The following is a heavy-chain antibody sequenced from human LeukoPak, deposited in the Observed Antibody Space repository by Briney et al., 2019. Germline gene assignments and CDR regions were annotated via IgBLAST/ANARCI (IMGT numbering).Heavy chain of an antibody. CDR2: ISETGGVT. Sequence: GGSLRLSCVVSGFSFGSYPMSWVRQAPGKGLEWVSVISETGGVTHYADSMRGRFTISRDNIKNTLNLQMNSLRAEDTAIYYCARDSSHYLGSSDYWGQGTLVTVSS. V-gene: IGHV3-23*01. CDR3: ARDSSHYLGSSDY. D-gene: IGHD6-6*01. CDR1: GFSFGSYP. J-gene: IGHJ4*02.